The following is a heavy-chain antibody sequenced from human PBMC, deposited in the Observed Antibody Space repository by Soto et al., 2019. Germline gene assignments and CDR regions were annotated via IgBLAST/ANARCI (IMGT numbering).Heavy chain of an antibody. D-gene: IGHD3-22*01. CDR1: GFTFSSYA. Sequence: GGSLRLSCAASGFTFSSYAVSWVRQAPGKGLEWVSAISGSGGSTYYADSVKGRFTISRDNSKNTLYLQMNSLRAEDTAVYYCAKEFYYYDSSGSPLPYYYYGMDVWGQGTTVTVSS. J-gene: IGHJ6*02. V-gene: IGHV3-23*01. CDR2: ISGSGGST. CDR3: AKEFYYYDSSGSPLPYYYYGMDV.